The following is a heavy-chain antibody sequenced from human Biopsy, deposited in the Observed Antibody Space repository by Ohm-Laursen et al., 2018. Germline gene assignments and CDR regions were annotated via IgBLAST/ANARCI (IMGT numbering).Heavy chain of an antibody. V-gene: IGHV2-70*04. CDR2: IDWAGDT. J-gene: IGHJ6*02. CDR1: GFSFTTVGMR. CDR3: ARASASQYYGVDV. D-gene: IGHD1-26*01. Sequence: ATQTLTLTGTFSGFSFTTVGMRVTWIRQAPGKALEWLAHIDWAGDTRYSASLKTRLSISKDTFKDQVVLTMTDIDPVDTATYYCARASASQYYGVDVWGQGTSVTVSS.